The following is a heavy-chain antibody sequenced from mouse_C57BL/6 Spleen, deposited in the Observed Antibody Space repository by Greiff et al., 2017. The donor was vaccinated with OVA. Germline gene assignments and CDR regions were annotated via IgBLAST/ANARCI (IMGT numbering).Heavy chain of an antibody. CDR3: AREGLLRGYFDY. CDR1: GFTFSSYA. Sequence: EVQGVESGGGLVKPGGSLKLSCAASGFTFSSYAMSWVRQTPEKRLEWVATISDGGSYTYYPDNVKGRFTISRDNAKNNLYLQMSHLKSEDTAMYYCAREGLLRGYFDYWGQGTTLTVSS. D-gene: IGHD2-3*01. J-gene: IGHJ2*01. CDR2: ISDGGSYT. V-gene: IGHV5-4*01.